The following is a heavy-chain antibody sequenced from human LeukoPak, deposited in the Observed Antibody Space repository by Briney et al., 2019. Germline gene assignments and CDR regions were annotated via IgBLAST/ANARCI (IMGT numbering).Heavy chain of an antibody. Sequence: SETLSLTCAVYGGSFSGYYWSWIRQPPGKGLEWIGEINHSGSTNYNPSLKSRVTISVDTSKNQFSLKLSSVTAADTAVYYCARGLSVLRFLEWLLGVDPLGQGTLVTVSS. V-gene: IGHV4-34*01. CDR3: ARGLSVLRFLEWLLGVDP. J-gene: IGHJ5*02. CDR1: GGSFSGYY. CDR2: INHSGST. D-gene: IGHD3-3*01.